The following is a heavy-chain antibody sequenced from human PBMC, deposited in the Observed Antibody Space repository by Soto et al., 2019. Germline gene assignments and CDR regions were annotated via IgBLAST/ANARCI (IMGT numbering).Heavy chain of an antibody. D-gene: IGHD6-13*01. CDR1: GYTLTELS. V-gene: IGHV1-24*01. J-gene: IGHJ6*02. Sequence: GASVKVSCKVSGYTLTELSMHWVRQAPGKGLEWMGGFDPEDGETIYAQKFQGRVTMTEDTSTDTAYMELSSLRSEDTAVYYCATERGIAAAGSFYYYGMDVWGHGTTVTVSS. CDR2: FDPEDGET. CDR3: ATERGIAAAGSFYYYGMDV.